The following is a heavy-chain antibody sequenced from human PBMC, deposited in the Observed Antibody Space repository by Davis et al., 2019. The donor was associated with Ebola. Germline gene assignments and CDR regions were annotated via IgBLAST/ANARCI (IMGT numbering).Heavy chain of an antibody. D-gene: IGHD3-22*01. CDR3: ARDCDSSGYYAHYFDY. J-gene: IGHJ4*02. Sequence: GESLKISCAASGFTFSSYGMHWVRQAPGKGLEWVAVISYDGSNKYYADSVKGRFTISRDNSKNTLYLQMNSLRAEDTAVYYCARDCDSSGYYAHYFDYWGQGTLVTVSS. CDR1: GFTFSSYG. CDR2: ISYDGSNK. V-gene: IGHV3-30*03.